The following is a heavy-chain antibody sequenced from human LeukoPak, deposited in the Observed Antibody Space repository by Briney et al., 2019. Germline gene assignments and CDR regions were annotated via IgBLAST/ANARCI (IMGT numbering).Heavy chain of an antibody. Sequence: GGSLRLSCAASGFTFSNYAMRWVRQAPGKGLEWVSGISGSGDSTYYVDSVKGRFTISRDNSKNTLYLQMNSLRAEDTAVYYCARDGGSAWFLDYWGQGTLVIVSS. CDR3: ARDGGSAWFLDY. CDR2: ISGSGDST. D-gene: IGHD6-19*01. J-gene: IGHJ4*02. CDR1: GFTFSNYA. V-gene: IGHV3-23*01.